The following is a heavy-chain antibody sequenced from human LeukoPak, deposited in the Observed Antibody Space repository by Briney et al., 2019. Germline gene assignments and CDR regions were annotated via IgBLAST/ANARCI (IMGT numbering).Heavy chain of an antibody. Sequence: ASVKVSCKPSGYPFTTYEINWVRQAAGQGLEWMGWVHPNSGNTAYAQKFQGRVTTTRDTSISTTYMELSGLRSDDTAVYFCARGPRNDPWGQGTLVTVSS. D-gene: IGHD1-14*01. V-gene: IGHV1-8*01. CDR2: VHPNSGNT. CDR1: GYPFTTYE. CDR3: ARGPRNDP. J-gene: IGHJ5*02.